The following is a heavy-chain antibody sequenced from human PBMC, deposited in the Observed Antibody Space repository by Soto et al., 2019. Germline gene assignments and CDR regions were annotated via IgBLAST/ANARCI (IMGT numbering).Heavy chain of an antibody. D-gene: IGHD2-15*01. CDR2: MYYSVTT. CDR3: AVVGRTGNGFEH. Sequence: QLQLQESGPGLVKPSETLSLTCTVSGGSISSSDFSWGWLRQTPGKRVEFIGSMYYSVTTYYHPSLNRRVTISVATSKNQFTLKLISVTDGDAAVYYCAVVGRTGNGFEHWGEGALVTVSS. V-gene: IGHV4-39*01. J-gene: IGHJ5*02. CDR1: GGSISSSDFS.